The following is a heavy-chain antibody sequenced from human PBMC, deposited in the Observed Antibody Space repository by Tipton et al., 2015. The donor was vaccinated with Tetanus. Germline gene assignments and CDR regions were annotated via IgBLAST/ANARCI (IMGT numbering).Heavy chain of an antibody. CDR2: IYPTDSQI. V-gene: IGHV5-51*01. D-gene: IGHD5-24*01. CDR1: GYSFTSYW. Sequence: QLVQSGAEVKKPGESLKISCKGSGYSFTSYWIAWVRQMPGKGLEWMGVIYPTDSQIRYSPSFHGQVTISADKSISTAYLKWSSLKASDTAIYYCASSRSGYNDDAFDGWGQGTMVTVSS. J-gene: IGHJ3*01. CDR3: ASSRSGYNDDAFDG.